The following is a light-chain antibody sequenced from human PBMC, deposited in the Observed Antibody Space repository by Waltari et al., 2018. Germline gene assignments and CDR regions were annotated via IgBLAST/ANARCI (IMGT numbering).Light chain of an antibody. CDR1: QSVGTW. V-gene: IGKV1-5*03. CDR2: MAS. Sequence: DIQSTQSPCTLSASVGERVTNSCRASQSVGTWLAWYQPEPGKAPKLLIYMASSLDSGVPSRFRGSGSGTDFTLPINSLQPDDFATYSCQQYSSFSPFGQGTKV. J-gene: IGKJ2*01. CDR3: QQYSSFSP.